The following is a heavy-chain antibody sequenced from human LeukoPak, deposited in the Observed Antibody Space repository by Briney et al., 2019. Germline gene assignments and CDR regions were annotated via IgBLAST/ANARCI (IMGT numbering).Heavy chain of an antibody. Sequence: PGGSLRLSCAASGFTFSSYAMSWVRQAPGKGLEWVAFIRYDGSNKYYADSVKGRFTISRDNSKNTLYLQMNSLRAEDTAVYYCASKVSVTSYYYYYYYMDVWGKGTTVTVSS. V-gene: IGHV3-30*02. CDR3: ASKVSVTSYYYYYYYMDV. J-gene: IGHJ6*03. CDR2: IRYDGSNK. CDR1: GFTFSSYA. D-gene: IGHD4-17*01.